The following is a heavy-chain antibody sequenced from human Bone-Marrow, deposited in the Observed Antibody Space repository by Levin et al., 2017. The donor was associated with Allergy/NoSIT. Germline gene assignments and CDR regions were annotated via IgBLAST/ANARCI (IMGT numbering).Heavy chain of an antibody. V-gene: IGHV3-74*01. CDR1: GFTFRSYW. Sequence: ETLSLTCAASGFTFRSYWMHWVRQAPGKGLVWVSGVKSDGSLTAYADSVKGRFTISRDNAKNMLFLQLNSLRAEDTAVYYCVRMTIVAGNDIWGQGTMVTVSS. CDR2: VKSDGSLT. D-gene: IGHD4/OR15-4a*01. CDR3: VRMTIVAGNDI. J-gene: IGHJ3*02.